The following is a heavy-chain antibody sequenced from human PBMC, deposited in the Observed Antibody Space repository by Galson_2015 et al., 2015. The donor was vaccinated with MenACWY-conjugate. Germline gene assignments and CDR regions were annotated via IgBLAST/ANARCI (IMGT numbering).Heavy chain of an antibody. CDR3: ARVSRTYSFGYSPFDY. J-gene: IGHJ4*02. CDR2: ISGSGGST. V-gene: IGHV3-23*01. D-gene: IGHD5-18*01. Sequence: ISGSGGSTYYADSLKGRFTISRDNSKNTLYLQMNGLRAEDTAVYYCARVSRTYSFGYSPFDYWGQGTLVTVSS.